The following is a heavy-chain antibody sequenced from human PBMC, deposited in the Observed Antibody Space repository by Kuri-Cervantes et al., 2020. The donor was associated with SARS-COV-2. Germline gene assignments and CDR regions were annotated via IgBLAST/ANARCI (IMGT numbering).Heavy chain of an antibody. CDR3: ARDPWRAYISGMKRPFDH. CDR1: GFIFSDYA. J-gene: IGHJ4*02. CDR2: ISVDGRNT. Sequence: GESLKISCEASGFIFSDYAIDWVRQAPGKGLEWVAIISVDGRNTKYADSMKGRFTISRDNSKNVVYLQMNSLTLEDTAVYYCARDPWRAYISGMKRPFDHWGQGTLVTVSS. V-gene: IGHV3-30*04. D-gene: IGHD6-19*01.